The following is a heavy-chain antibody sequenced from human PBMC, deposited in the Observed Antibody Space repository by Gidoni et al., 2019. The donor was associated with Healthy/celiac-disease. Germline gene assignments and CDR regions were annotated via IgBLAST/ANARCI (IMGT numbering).Heavy chain of an antibody. Sequence: EVQLVQSGAEVKKPGESLKISCKGSGYSFTSYWIGWVRQMPGKGLEWMGIIYPGDSDTRYSPSFQGQVTISADKSISTAYLQWSSLKASDTAMYYCARQETDDSRSRGAFDIWGQGTMVTVSS. D-gene: IGHD3-22*01. CDR1: GYSFTSYW. CDR2: IYPGDSDT. J-gene: IGHJ3*02. CDR3: ARQETDDSRSRGAFDI. V-gene: IGHV5-51*01.